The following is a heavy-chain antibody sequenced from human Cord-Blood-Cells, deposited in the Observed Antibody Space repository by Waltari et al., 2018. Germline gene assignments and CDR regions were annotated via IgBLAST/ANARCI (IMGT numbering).Heavy chain of an antibody. CDR1: GGSISSSSYY. D-gene: IGHD3-3*01. V-gene: IGHV4-39*01. Sequence: QLQLQESGPGLVKPSETLSLTCTVSGGSISSSSYYLGWIRQPPGKGLEWIGSIYYSGSTYYNPSLKSRVTISVDTSKNQFSLKLSSVTAADTAVYYCARRLATIFGVVIGFDYWGQGTLVTVSS. CDR2: IYYSGST. CDR3: ARRLATIFGVVIGFDY. J-gene: IGHJ4*02.